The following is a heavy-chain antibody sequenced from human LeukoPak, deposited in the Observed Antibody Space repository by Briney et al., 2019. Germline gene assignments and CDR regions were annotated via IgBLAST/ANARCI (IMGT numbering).Heavy chain of an antibody. CDR2: IYSGGST. CDR1: GFTVSSNY. V-gene: IGHV3-53*01. Sequence: PGGSLRLSCAASGFTVSSNYMSWVRQAPGKGLEWVSVIYSGGSTYYADSVKGRFTISRDNSKNTLYLQMNSLRAEDTAVYYCARGDYSKPFDYWGQGTLATVSS. D-gene: IGHD3-10*01. J-gene: IGHJ4*02. CDR3: ARGDYSKPFDY.